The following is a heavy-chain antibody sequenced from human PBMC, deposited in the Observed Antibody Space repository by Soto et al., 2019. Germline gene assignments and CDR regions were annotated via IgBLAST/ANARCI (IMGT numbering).Heavy chain of an antibody. CDR2: INPKSGGT. J-gene: IGHJ6*02. CDR3: ARGDSTDCSNGVCSFFYNHDMDV. Sequence: ASVKVSCKASGYSFTDYHIHWVRQAPGQGLEWLGRINPKSGGTSTAQKFQGWVTMTTDTSISTASMELTRLTSDDTAIYYCARGDSTDCSNGVCSFFYNHDMDVWGRGTTVTVSS. CDR1: GYSFTDYH. D-gene: IGHD2-8*01. V-gene: IGHV1-2*04.